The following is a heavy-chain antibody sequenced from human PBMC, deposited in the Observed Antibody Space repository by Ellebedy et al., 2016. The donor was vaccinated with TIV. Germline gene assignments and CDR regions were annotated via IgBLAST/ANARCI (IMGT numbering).Heavy chain of an antibody. D-gene: IGHD3-10*01. J-gene: IGHJ6*02. CDR3: ARASRTSGTGAVFYTNAMDV. CDR2: ISYSGST. V-gene: IGHV4-39*07. Sequence: SETLSLTCTVSGGSISSSSYYWGWIRQPPGKGLEWIGGISYSGSTYYNPSLKSRVSIALDTSKNQFSLNLNSVTAADTALYYCARASRTSGTGAVFYTNAMDVWGQGTTVSVSS. CDR1: GGSISSSSYY.